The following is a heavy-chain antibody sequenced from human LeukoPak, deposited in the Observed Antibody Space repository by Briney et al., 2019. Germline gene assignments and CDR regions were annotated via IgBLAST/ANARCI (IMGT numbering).Heavy chain of an antibody. CDR2: SNSKSDGGTT. CDR3: AKGGGTADY. Sequence: GGSLRLSCAASGSTFTNAWMTWVRQAPGKGLEWVGRSNSKSDGGTTDYAAPVKGRFSISRDDSKTPLYLQISNPKTHTTRVDYWAKGGGTADYWGQGTLVTVTS. D-gene: IGHD3-16*01. J-gene: IGHJ4*02. CDR1: GSTFTNAW. V-gene: IGHV3-15*01.